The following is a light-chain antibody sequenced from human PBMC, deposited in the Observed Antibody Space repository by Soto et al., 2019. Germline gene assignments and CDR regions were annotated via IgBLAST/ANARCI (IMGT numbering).Light chain of an antibody. J-gene: IGKJ3*01. CDR1: QSISSY. CDR3: QQSYSTPCT. Sequence: DIQMTQSPSSLSASVGDRVTITCRASQSISSYLNWYQQKPGKAPKLLIYAASSLQSGVPPRFSGSGSGTDFTLTISSLQPEDFATYYCQQSYSTPCTVGPGTKVDIK. V-gene: IGKV1-39*01. CDR2: AAS.